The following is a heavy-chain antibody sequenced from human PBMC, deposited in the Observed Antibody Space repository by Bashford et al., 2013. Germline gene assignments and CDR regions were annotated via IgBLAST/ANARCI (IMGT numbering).Heavy chain of an antibody. J-gene: IGHJ4*02. CDR3: ARYYDYGDYVYPLDY. CDR2: LNPHSGGT. Sequence: ASVKVSCKASGYTFTGYYIHWVRQAPGQGLEWMGWLNPHSGGTNYAQTFQGRVTMTRDTSITTAYMELSSLRFDDTAMYYCARYYDYGDYVYPLDYWGQGTLVTVSS. V-gene: IGHV1-2*02. D-gene: IGHD4-17*01. CDR1: GYTFTGYY.